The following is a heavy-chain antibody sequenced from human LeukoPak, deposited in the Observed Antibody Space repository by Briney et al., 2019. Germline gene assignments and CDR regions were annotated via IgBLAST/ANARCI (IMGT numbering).Heavy chain of an antibody. J-gene: IGHJ4*02. Sequence: SETLSLTCTVSGYSISSGYYWGWIRQPPGKGLEWIGSIYHSGSTYYNPSLKSRVTISVDTSKNQFSLKLSSVTAADTAVYYCAREVAVAGHFDYWGQGTLVTVSS. CDR1: GYSISSGYY. D-gene: IGHD6-19*01. CDR2: IYHSGST. CDR3: AREVAVAGHFDY. V-gene: IGHV4-38-2*02.